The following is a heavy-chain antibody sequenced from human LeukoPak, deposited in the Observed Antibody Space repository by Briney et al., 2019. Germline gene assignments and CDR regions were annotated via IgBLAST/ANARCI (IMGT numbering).Heavy chain of an antibody. CDR3: ARWENYYYYGMDV. Sequence: PSETPSLTCTVSGGSISSYYWSWIRQPPGKGLEWIGYIYYSGSTNYNPSLKSRVTISVDTSKNQFSLKLSSVTAADTAVYYCARWENYYYYGMDVWGQGTTVTVSS. CDR2: IYYSGST. CDR1: GGSISSYY. V-gene: IGHV4-59*01. J-gene: IGHJ6*02. D-gene: IGHD1-26*01.